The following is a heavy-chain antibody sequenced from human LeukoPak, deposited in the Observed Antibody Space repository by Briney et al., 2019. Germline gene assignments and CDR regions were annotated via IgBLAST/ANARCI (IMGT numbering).Heavy chain of an antibody. Sequence: GGSLRLSCSASGFTFSNFPMHWVRQAPGKGLEYVSAITTDGRGTYYADSVKGRFTISRDNSKNTLYLQMNSLRPEDTAMYYCAKGDPYGSGTYPVDYWGHGTLVTVSS. D-gene: IGHD3-10*01. V-gene: IGHV3-64*04. CDR1: GFTFSNFP. J-gene: IGHJ4*01. CDR3: AKGDPYGSGTYPVDY. CDR2: ITTDGRGT.